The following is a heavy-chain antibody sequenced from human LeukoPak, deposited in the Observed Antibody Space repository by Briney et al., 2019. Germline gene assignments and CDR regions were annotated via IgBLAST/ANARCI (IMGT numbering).Heavy chain of an antibody. D-gene: IGHD1-1*01. J-gene: IGHJ3*02. CDR2: IYYSGST. CDR1: GGSISSCY. CDR3: ARNWNDYAFDI. V-gene: IGHV4-59*04. Sequence: SETLSLTCTVSGGSISSCYWSWIRQPPGKGLEWVGYIYYSGSTYYNPSLKSRVTISVDTSKNQFSLKLISVTAADTAVYYCARNWNDYAFDIWGQGTMVTVSS.